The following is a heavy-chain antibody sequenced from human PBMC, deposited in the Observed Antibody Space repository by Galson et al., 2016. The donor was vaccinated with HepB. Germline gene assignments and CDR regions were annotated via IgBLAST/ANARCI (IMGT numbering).Heavy chain of an antibody. CDR1: GGTFNSYA. CDR3: AIWDSSRLEGNNWFDP. D-gene: IGHD3-22*01. V-gene: IGHV1-69*13. Sequence: SVKVSCKASGGTFNSYAFIWVRQAPGQGLEWMGGIIPMFGTADYAQKFQGRVTITADESTSTTYMELSSLRSEDTALYYCAIWDSSRLEGNNWFDPWGQGTLVTVSS. J-gene: IGHJ5*02. CDR2: IIPMFGTA.